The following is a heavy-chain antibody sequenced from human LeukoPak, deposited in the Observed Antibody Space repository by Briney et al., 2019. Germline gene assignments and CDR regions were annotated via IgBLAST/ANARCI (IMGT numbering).Heavy chain of an antibody. V-gene: IGHV4-34*01. J-gene: IGHJ4*02. Sequence: SETLSLTCAVYGGSFSGYYWSWIRQPPGKGLEWIGEINHSGSTNYNPSLKSRVTISVDTSKNQFSLKLSSVTAADTAVYYCARGSLPYLSSSWYDYWGQGTLVTVSS. CDR2: INHSGST. D-gene: IGHD6-13*01. CDR3: ARGSLPYLSSSWYDY. CDR1: GGSFSGYY.